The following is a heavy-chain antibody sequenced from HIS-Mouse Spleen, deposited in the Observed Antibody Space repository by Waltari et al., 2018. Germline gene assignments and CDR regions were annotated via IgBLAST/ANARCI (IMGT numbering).Heavy chain of an antibody. V-gene: IGHV3-30-3*01. CDR3: ARVPIAAAGTVFQH. CDR2: ISYDGSNK. Sequence: WVAVISYDGSNKYYADSVKGRFTISRDNSKNTLYLQMNSLRAEDTAVYYCARVPIAAAGTVFQHWGQGTLVTVSS. D-gene: IGHD6-13*01. J-gene: IGHJ1*01.